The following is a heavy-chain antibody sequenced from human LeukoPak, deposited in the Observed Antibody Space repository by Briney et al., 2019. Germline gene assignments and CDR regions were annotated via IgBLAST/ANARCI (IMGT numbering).Heavy chain of an antibody. CDR1: GGSISSGSYY. V-gene: IGHV4-61*02. CDR3: ARARYCSSTSCRGYFDY. CDR2: IYTSGST. J-gene: IGHJ4*02. Sequence: SQTLSLTCTVSGGSISSGSYYWSWIRQPAGKGLEWLGRIYTSGSTNYNPSLKSRVTISVDTSKNQFSLKLSSVTAADTAVYYCARARYCSSTSCRGYFDYWGQGTLVTVSS. D-gene: IGHD2-2*01.